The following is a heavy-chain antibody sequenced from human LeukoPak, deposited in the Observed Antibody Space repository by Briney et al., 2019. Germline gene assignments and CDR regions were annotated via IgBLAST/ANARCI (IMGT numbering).Heavy chain of an antibody. Sequence: PGGPLRLSCAASGFTFRSYWMSWVRQAPGKGLEWVANIKQDESEKYYVESVKGRFTISRDNARKSLYLQMNSLRADDTALYYCARDGSPFDFWGQGTLVTVSS. J-gene: IGHJ4*02. CDR3: ARDGSPFDF. V-gene: IGHV3-7*03. CDR2: IKQDESEK. CDR1: GFTFRSYW.